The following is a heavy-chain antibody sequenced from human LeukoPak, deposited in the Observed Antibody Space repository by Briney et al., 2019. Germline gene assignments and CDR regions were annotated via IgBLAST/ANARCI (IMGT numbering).Heavy chain of an antibody. CDR3: AKALTRWAFDI. J-gene: IGHJ3*02. D-gene: IGHD3-16*01. CDR1: GFTFSSYD. V-gene: IGHV3-23*01. Sequence: GGSLRLSCAASGFTFSSYDMSWVRQAPGKGLEWVSSISLSTDGTTYADSVKGRFTISTDNAKKTISLQMDSLRVEDTAIYYCAKALTRWAFDIWGQGTMVTVSS. CDR2: ISLSTDGT.